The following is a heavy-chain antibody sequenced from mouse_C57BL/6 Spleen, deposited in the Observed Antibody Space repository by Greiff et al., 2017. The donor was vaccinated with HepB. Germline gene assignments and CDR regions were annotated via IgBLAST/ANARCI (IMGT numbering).Heavy chain of an antibody. CDR1: GFNITDYY. D-gene: IGHD2-3*01. CDR3: ANIDDGYPFAY. Sequence: VQLQQSGAELVKPGASVKLSCTASGFNITDYYMHWVKQRPEPGLEWIGRIDPEDGETNYTPKFQGKATITADTSSNTAYLQLSSLTSEDTAVYYCANIDDGYPFAYWGQGTLVTVSA. CDR2: IDPEDGET. J-gene: IGHJ3*01. V-gene: IGHV14-2*01.